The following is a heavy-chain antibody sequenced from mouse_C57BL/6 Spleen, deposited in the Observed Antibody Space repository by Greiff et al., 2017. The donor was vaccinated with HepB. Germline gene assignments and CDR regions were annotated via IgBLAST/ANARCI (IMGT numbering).Heavy chain of an antibody. V-gene: IGHV5-9*01. CDR3: ARPHYYGSSYWYFDV. CDR2: ISGGGGNT. CDR1: GFTFSSYT. J-gene: IGHJ1*03. Sequence: DVMLVESGGGLVKPGGSLKLSCAASGFTFSSYTMSWVRQTPEKRLEWVATISGGGGNTYYPDSVKGRFTISRDNAKNTLYLQMSSLRSEDTALYYCARPHYYGSSYWYFDVWGTGTTVTVSS. D-gene: IGHD1-1*01.